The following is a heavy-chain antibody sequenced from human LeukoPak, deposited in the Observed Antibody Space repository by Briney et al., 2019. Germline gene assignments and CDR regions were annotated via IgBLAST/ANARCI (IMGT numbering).Heavy chain of an antibody. CDR3: AKHQWELLSVYAFDI. Sequence: GGSLRLSCAASGFTFSSYAMSWVRQAPGKGLEWVSAISGSGGSTYYADSVKGWFTISRDNSKNTLYLQMNSLRAEDTAVYYCAKHQWELLSVYAFDIWGQGTMVTVSS. V-gene: IGHV3-23*01. CDR1: GFTFSSYA. J-gene: IGHJ3*02. CDR2: ISGSGGST. D-gene: IGHD1-26*01.